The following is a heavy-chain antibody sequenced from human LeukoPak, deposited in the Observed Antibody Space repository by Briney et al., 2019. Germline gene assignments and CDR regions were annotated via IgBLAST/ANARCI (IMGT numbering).Heavy chain of an antibody. CDR2: MNPNSGNT. CDR1: GYTFTSYD. J-gene: IGHJ4*02. Sequence: ASVKVSCKASGYTFTSYDINWVRQATGQGLEWMGWMNPNSGNTGYAQKFQGRVTMTRNTSISTAYMELSSLRSEDTAEYYCARGNDSSGSFDYWGQGTLVTVSS. CDR3: ARGNDSSGSFDY. D-gene: IGHD3-22*01. V-gene: IGHV1-8*01.